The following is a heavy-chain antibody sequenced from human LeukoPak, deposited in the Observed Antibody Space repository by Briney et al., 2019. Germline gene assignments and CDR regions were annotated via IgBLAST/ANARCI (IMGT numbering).Heavy chain of an antibody. J-gene: IGHJ3*02. CDR2: ISAYNGNT. CDR3: ARVVLRFLEWLTSPAPDAFDI. V-gene: IGHV1-18*01. CDR1: GYTFTSYG. D-gene: IGHD3-3*01. Sequence: ASVKVSFKASGYTFTSYGISRVRQAPGQGPEWMGWISAYNGNTNYAQKLQGRVTMTTDTSTSTAYMELRSLRSDDTAVYYCARVVLRFLEWLTSPAPDAFDIWGQGTMVTVSS.